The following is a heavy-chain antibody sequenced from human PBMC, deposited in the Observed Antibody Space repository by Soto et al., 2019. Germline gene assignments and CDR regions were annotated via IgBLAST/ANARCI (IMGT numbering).Heavy chain of an antibody. CDR2: ISPTFGTA. CDR3: ASERSAQYFDS. V-gene: IGHV1-69*06. J-gene: IGHJ4*02. CDR1: GGTFSRHA. Sequence: ASVKVSCKASGGTFSRHAIAWVRQAPGQGLEWMGGISPTFGTATYAPKFQGRVAISADRSSNTAYMELSSLRSQDTAVYYCASERSAQYFDSWGQGTVVTV. D-gene: IGHD1-26*01.